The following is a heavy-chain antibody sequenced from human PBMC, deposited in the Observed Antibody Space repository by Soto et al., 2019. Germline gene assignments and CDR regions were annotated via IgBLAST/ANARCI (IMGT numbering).Heavy chain of an antibody. Sequence: EVQLLESGGGLVQPGGSLRLSCAASGFTFSSYAMSWVRQAPGKGLEWVSAISGSGGSTYYADSVKGRFTISRDNSKNTLYLQMNSLRAEDTAVYYCAKVGATEYYYYYGMDVWGQGTTVTVSS. CDR3: AKVGATEYYYYYGMDV. V-gene: IGHV3-23*01. CDR2: ISGSGGST. CDR1: GFTFSSYA. J-gene: IGHJ6*02. D-gene: IGHD1-26*01.